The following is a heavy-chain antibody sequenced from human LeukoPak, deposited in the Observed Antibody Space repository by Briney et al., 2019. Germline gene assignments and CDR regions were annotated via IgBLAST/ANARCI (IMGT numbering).Heavy chain of an antibody. CDR1: GGSISSSSYY. CDR2: IYYSGST. J-gene: IGHJ4*02. Sequence: SETLSLTCTVSGGSISSSSYYWGWIRQPPGKGLEWIVSIYYSGSTYYNPSLKSRFTISVATSKNQFSLKLSSVTAADTAVYYCARVRPYSYGYDYWGQGTLVTVSS. V-gene: IGHV4-39*07. D-gene: IGHD5-18*01. CDR3: ARVRPYSYGYDY.